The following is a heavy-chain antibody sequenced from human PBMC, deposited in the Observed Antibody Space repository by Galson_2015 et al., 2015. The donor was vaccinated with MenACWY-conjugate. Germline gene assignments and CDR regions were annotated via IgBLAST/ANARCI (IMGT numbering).Heavy chain of an antibody. CDR1: RFTFSTYG. D-gene: IGHD3-10*01. CDR2: ISYHGVNE. V-gene: IGHV3-30*03. Sequence: SLRLSCAASRFTFSTYGMHWVRQAPGLGLEWVATISYHGVNEYYADSVKGRFTISRDNSNKTTYLQMSSLRAEDTAIYFCARAADGAMVLPVDVFDLWGQGTMVTVSS. J-gene: IGHJ3*01. CDR3: ARAADGAMVLPVDVFDL.